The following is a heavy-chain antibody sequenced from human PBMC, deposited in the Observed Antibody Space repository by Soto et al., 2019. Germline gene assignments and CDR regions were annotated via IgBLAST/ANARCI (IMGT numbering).Heavy chain of an antibody. J-gene: IGHJ3*02. CDR1: GYTFTSYY. CDR3: ARDLYYDSSGYHDAFDI. Sequence: ASVKVSCKASGYTFTSYYMHWVRQAPGQGLEWMGIINPSGGSTSYAQKFQGRVTMTRDTSTSTVYMELSSLRSEDTAVYYCARDLYYDSSGYHDAFDIWGQGTMVTVSS. D-gene: IGHD3-22*01. CDR2: INPSGGST. V-gene: IGHV1-46*01.